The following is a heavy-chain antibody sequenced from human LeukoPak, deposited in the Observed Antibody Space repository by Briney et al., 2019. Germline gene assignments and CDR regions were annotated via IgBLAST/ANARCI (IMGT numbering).Heavy chain of an antibody. Sequence: SETLSLTCAVYGGSFSGYYWSWIRQPPGEGLEWIGEINHSGSTNYNPSLKSRVTISVDTSKNQFSLKLSSVTAADTAVYYCASADSGSYQNYWGQGTLVTVSS. J-gene: IGHJ4*02. V-gene: IGHV4-34*01. D-gene: IGHD1-26*01. CDR1: GGSFSGYY. CDR3: ASADSGSYQNY. CDR2: INHSGST.